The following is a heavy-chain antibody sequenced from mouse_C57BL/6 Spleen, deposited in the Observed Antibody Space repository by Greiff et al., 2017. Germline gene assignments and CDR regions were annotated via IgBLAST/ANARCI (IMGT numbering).Heavy chain of an antibody. Sequence: EVKLMESGPGLVKPSQSLSLTCSVTGYSITSGYYWNWIRQFPGNKLEWMGYIRYVGSNNYNPSLKNRISITRDTSKNQFFLKLNSVTTEDTATYYCARADGYPLDYWGQGTTLTVSS. V-gene: IGHV3-6*01. CDR1: GYSITSGYY. D-gene: IGHD2-3*01. CDR2: IRYVGSN. CDR3: ARADGYPLDY. J-gene: IGHJ2*01.